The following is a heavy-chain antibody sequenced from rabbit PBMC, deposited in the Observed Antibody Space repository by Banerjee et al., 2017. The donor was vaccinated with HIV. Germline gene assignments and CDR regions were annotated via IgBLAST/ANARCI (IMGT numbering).Heavy chain of an antibody. Sequence: QSLEESGGGLVQPEGSLTLTCKASGFSFSSSDYICWVRQAPGKGLEWISCIAGSSSGFTYSATWATGRFTISKTSSTTVTLQMTSLTGADTATYFCARDLDGVIGWNFGWWGPGTLVTVS. V-gene: IGHV1S40*01. D-gene: IGHD1-1*01. CDR1: GFSFSSSDY. J-gene: IGHJ4*01. CDR3: ARDLDGVIGWNFGW. CDR2: IAGSSSGFT.